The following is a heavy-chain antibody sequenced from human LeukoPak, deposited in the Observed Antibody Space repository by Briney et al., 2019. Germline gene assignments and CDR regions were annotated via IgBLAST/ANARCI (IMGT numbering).Heavy chain of an antibody. Sequence: ASVKVSCKASGYTFTGYYMHWVRQAPGQGLEWMGWINPNSGGTNYAQKFQGRVTMTKDTSISTAYMELSRLRSDDTAVYYCAKDRAYISSWYGCSTPWGQGTLVTVSS. CDR3: AKDRAYISSWYGCSTP. J-gene: IGHJ5*02. CDR2: INPNSGGT. V-gene: IGHV1-2*02. CDR1: GYTFTGYY. D-gene: IGHD6-13*01.